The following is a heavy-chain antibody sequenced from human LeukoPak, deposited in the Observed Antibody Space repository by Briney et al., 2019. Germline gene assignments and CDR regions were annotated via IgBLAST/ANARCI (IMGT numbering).Heavy chain of an antibody. CDR1: GFTFSSYS. J-gene: IGHJ4*02. V-gene: IGHV3-21*04. CDR2: ISSSSSYI. Sequence: GGSLRLSCAASGFTFSSYSMTWVRQAPGKGLEWVSSISSSSSYIYYADSVKGRFTISRDNSKNTLYLQMNSLRAEDTAVYYCAKGLGMRSAFDYWGQGTLVTVSS. CDR3: AKGLGMRSAFDY.